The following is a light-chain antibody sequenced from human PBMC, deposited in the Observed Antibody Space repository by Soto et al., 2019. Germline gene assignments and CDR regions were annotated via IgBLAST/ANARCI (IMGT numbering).Light chain of an antibody. CDR2: DVS. CDR3: RSYTSSNTLVV. Sequence: QSVLTQPASVSGSPGQSITISCTGTSSDVGGYNYVSWCQQHPGKAPKLMIYDVSNRPSGVSNRFSGSKSGNTASLTISGLQAEDEADYYCRSYTSSNTLVVFGGGTKLTVL. J-gene: IGLJ2*01. V-gene: IGLV2-14*01. CDR1: SSDVGGYNY.